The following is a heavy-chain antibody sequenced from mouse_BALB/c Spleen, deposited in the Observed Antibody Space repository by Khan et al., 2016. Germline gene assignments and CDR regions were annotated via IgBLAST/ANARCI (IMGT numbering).Heavy chain of an antibody. J-gene: IGHJ2*01. CDR2: ISYSGST. CDR3: ARTARIKY. V-gene: IGHV3-2*02. D-gene: IGHD1-2*01. Sequence: EVKLLESGPGLVKPSQSLSLTCTVTGYSITSGYGWNWIRQFPGNKLEWMGYISYSGSTNYNPSLKSRISSTRDTSKNQFFLQLNSVTTEDTATYYCARTARIKYWGQGTTLTVSS. CDR1: GYSITSGYG.